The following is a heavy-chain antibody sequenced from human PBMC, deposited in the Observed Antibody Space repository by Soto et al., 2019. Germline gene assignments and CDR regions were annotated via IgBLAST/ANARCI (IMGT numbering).Heavy chain of an antibody. Sequence: QITVKESGPTLVKPTQTLTLTCTFSGFSLSNSGVGVAWIRQPPGKALEWLALIYWDDDERYRPSLRSRLTITKDTSNNQVVLTMTNVDPVDTATYFCPHKGGRGAGMDVWGQGTTVTVSS. CDR2: IYWDDDE. V-gene: IGHV2-5*02. D-gene: IGHD2-15*01. CDR3: PHKGGRGAGMDV. J-gene: IGHJ6*02. CDR1: GFSLSNSGVG.